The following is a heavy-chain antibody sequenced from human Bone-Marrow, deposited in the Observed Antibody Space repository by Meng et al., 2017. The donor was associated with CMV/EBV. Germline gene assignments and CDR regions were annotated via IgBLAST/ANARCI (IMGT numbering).Heavy chain of an antibody. CDR2: ISSSSSYI. CDR1: GFTFSSYS. D-gene: IGHD3-10*01. V-gene: IGHV3-21*01. CDR3: ARLLWFGELSPGGGDY. Sequence: GESLKISCAASGFTFSSYSMNWVRQAPGKGLEWVSSISSSSSYIYYADSVKGRFTISRDNAKNSLYLQMNSLRAEDTAVYYCARLLWFGELSPGGGDYWGQGTLVTVSS. J-gene: IGHJ4*02.